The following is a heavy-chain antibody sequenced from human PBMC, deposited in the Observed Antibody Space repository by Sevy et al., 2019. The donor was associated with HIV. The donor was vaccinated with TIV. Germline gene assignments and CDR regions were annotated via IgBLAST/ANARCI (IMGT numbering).Heavy chain of an antibody. CDR1: GYTFTTYD. CDR2: MNPNSGNT. CDR3: ARIDSSGYMGNFDY. J-gene: IGHJ4*02. Sequence: ASVKVSCKSSGYTFTTYDINLVRQATGQGLEWMGWMNPNSGNTGYAQKFQGRVTMTSNTSISTAYMELSSLRSEDTAVYYCARIDSSGYMGNFDYWGQGTLVTVSS. D-gene: IGHD3-22*01. V-gene: IGHV1-8*01.